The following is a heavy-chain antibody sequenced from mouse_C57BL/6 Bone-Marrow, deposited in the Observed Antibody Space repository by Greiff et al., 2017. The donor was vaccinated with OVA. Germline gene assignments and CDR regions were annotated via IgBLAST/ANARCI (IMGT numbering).Heavy chain of an antibody. CDR2: IDPSDSYT. CDR1: GYTFTSYW. V-gene: IGHV1-69*01. J-gene: IGHJ3*01. CDR3: ARGYDYDGAWFAY. D-gene: IGHD2-4*01. Sequence: VKLQQPGAELVMPGASVKLSCKASGYTFTSYWMHWVKQRPGQGLEWIGEIDPSDSYTNYNQKFQGKSTLTVDKSSSTAYMQLSSLTSEDSAVYYCARGYDYDGAWFAYWGQGTLVTVSA.